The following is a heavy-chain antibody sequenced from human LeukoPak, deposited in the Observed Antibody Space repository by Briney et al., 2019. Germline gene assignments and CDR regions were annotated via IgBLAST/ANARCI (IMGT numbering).Heavy chain of an antibody. CDR2: MNPNIGNT. D-gene: IGHD4-17*01. CDR3: ARAGAAVTMFFDF. V-gene: IGHV1-8*03. Sequence: MNPNIGNTGSAHKFQRRVPITTNTSISTAYMELSSLRSEDTAVYYCARAGAAVTMFFDFWGQGTLVTVSS. J-gene: IGHJ4*02.